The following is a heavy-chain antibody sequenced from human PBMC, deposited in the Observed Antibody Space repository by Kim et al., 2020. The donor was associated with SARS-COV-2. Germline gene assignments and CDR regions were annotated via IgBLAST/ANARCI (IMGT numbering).Heavy chain of an antibody. D-gene: IGHD2-15*01. J-gene: IGHJ4*02. Sequence: KFQGRVTITADNSTSTAYMELSSLRAEDTAVYYCARDLFCSGGSCFPFDYWGQGTLVTVSS. CDR3: ARDLFCSGGSCFPFDY. V-gene: IGHV1-69*04.